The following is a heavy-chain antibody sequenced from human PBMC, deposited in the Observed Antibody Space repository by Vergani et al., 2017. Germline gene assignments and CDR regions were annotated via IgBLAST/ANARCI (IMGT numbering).Heavy chain of an antibody. CDR2: IIPIFGTA. V-gene: IGHV1-69*18. D-gene: IGHD3-9*01. Sequence: QVQLVQSGAEVKKPGASVKVSCKASGGTFSSYAISWVRQPPGQGLEWMGRIIPIFGTANYAQKFQGRVTITADESTSTAYMELSSLGSEDTAVYYCARAYDILTGSEHDACDIWGQGTMVTVSS. CDR3: ARAYDILTGSEHDACDI. CDR1: GGTFSSYA. J-gene: IGHJ3*02.